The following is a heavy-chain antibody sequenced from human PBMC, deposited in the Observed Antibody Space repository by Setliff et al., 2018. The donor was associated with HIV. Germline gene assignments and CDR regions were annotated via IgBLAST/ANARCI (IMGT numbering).Heavy chain of an antibody. J-gene: IGHJ4*02. D-gene: IGHD7-27*01. Sequence: ASVKVSCKASGYTFSNFGISWVRQAPGQGLEWMGWISAYNGHTKYAQNLQGRVTMTTDTSTSTAYMELRSLRSDDTAVYYCARQLSNSLDYWGQGTLVTVSS. CDR3: ARQLSNSLDY. CDR2: ISAYNGHT. CDR1: GYTFSNFG. V-gene: IGHV1-18*01.